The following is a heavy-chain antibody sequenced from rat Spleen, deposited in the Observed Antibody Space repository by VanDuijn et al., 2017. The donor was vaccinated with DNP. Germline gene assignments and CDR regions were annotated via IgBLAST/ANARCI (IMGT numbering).Heavy chain of an antibody. J-gene: IGHJ3*01. CDR3: ARPDYSDGSYYYGWFAY. V-gene: IGHV5-22*01. CDR1: GFIFSDYY. Sequence: EVQLVESGGGPVQPGRSLKVSCVASGFIFSDYYMAWVRQAPKKGLEWVASISYEGSSTYYGDSVKGRFTVSRDNAKSTLYLQMDSLRSEDTATYYCARPDYSDGSYYYGWFAYWGQGTLVTVSS. CDR2: ISYEGSST. D-gene: IGHD1-12*02.